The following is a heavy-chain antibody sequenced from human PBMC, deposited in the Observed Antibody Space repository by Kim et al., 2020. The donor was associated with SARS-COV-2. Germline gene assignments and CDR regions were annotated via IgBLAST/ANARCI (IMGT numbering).Heavy chain of an antibody. CDR2: INHSGST. J-gene: IGHJ6*02. CDR3: ATRGAARGFLKDYYYYYYGMDV. Sequence: SETLSLTCAVYGGSFSGYYWSWIRQPPGKGLEWIGEINHSGSTNYNPSLKSRVTISVDTSKNQFSLKLSSVTAADTAVYYCATRGAARGFLKDYYYYYYGMDVWGQGTTVTV. D-gene: IGHD6-6*01. V-gene: IGHV4-34*01. CDR1: GGSFSGYY.